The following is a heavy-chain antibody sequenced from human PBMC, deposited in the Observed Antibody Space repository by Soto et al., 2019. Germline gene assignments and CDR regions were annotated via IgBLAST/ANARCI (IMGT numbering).Heavy chain of an antibody. J-gene: IGHJ4*02. Sequence: QLQLQESGSGLVKPSQTLSLTCAVSGGSISSGGYSWSWIRQPPGKGLEWIGYIYHSGSTYYNPSLKSRFTISVDTTKNQFSLKLSSVTDADTAVYYCARGQVVAAQHWGQGTLFTVSS. V-gene: IGHV4-30-2*01. CDR2: IYHSGST. D-gene: IGHD2-15*01. CDR3: ARGQVVAAQH. CDR1: GGSISSGGYS.